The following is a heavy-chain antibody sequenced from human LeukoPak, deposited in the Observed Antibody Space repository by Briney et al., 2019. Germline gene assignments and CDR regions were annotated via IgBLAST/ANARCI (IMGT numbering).Heavy chain of an antibody. CDR2: IYHSGST. V-gene: IGHV4-38-2*01. CDR1: GYSISSGYY. D-gene: IGHD3-10*01. CDR3: ARVVVRGVIMPNDAFDI. Sequence: SETLSLTCAVSGYSISSGYYWGSIRQPPGKGLEWIGSIYHSGSTYYNPSLKSRVTISVDTSKNQFSLKLSSVTAADTAVYYCARVVVRGVIMPNDAFDIWGQGTMVTVSS. J-gene: IGHJ3*02.